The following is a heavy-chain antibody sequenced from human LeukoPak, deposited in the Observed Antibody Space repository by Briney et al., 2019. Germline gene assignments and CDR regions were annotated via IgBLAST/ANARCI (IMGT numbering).Heavy chain of an antibody. CDR3: ARGIKETTVTTGPLDY. CDR1: GGSFSGYY. D-gene: IGHD4-17*01. J-gene: IGHJ4*02. Sequence: SETLSLTCAVYGGSFSGYYWSWIRQPPGKGLEWIGEISHSGSTNYNPSLKSRVTISVDTSKNQFSLKLSSVTAADTAVYYCARGIKETTVTTGPLDYWGQGTLVTVSS. V-gene: IGHV4-34*01. CDR2: ISHSGST.